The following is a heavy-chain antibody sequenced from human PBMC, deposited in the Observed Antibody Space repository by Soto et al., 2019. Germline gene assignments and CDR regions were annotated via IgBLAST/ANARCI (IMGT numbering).Heavy chain of an antibody. CDR2: IDWDDDK. V-gene: IGHV2-70*04. Sequence: PTLVNPTQTLTLTCTFSGFSLSTSGMRVGWIRQPPGKALEWLARIDWDDDKFYSTSLKTRLTISKDTSKNQVVLTMTNMDPVDTATYYCARNRGYSYGYDWFDPWGQGTLVTVSS. CDR3: ARNRGYSYGYDWFDP. D-gene: IGHD5-18*01. J-gene: IGHJ5*02. CDR1: GFSLSTSGMR.